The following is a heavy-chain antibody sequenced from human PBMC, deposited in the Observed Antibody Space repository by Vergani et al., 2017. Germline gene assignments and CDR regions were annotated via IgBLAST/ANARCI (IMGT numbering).Heavy chain of an antibody. Sequence: QVQLQQWGAGLLTPSETLFLTCAVYGGSFSGYYWSWTRQPPGKGLEWIGEINHSGSTNYHPSLKSRVTKSVDTAKNQFSLKLSSVTAADTAVYYCARVPTGCVRQQLKNRHWDFDLWGRGTLVTVSS. CDR1: GGSFSGYY. D-gene: IGHD6-13*01. J-gene: IGHJ2*01. CDR3: ARVPTGCVRQQLKNRHWDFDL. CDR2: INHSGST. V-gene: IGHV4-34*01.